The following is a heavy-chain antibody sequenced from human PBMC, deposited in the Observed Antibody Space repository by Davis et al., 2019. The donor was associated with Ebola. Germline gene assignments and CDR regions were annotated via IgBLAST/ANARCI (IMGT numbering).Heavy chain of an antibody. D-gene: IGHD3-22*01. CDR1: GFTFSSFA. V-gene: IGHV3-30-3*01. CDR2: TSFDGNNK. CDR3: ARRPYDTSGYEYFHY. Sequence: GESLKISCAASGFTFSSFAMHWVRQAPGKGLEWVAVTSFDGNNKYYADSVKGRFTISRDNSKNTVYLQMNSLRTEDTALYYCARRPYDTSGYEYFHYWGQGTLVTVSS. J-gene: IGHJ1*01.